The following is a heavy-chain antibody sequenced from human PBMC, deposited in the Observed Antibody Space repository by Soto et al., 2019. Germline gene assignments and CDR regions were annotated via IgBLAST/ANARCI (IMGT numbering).Heavy chain of an antibody. J-gene: IGHJ4*02. Sequence: EVQLVESGGGLVQPGRSLRLSCAASGFNFDDFGMHWVRQVPGKGLEWVSGLNWNSGGIAYADSVKGRFTISRDNAKKSLYLQMNSLKPEDTALYYCVKSAERGYSYGRFDYWGQGTLVTVSS. D-gene: IGHD5-18*01. CDR3: VKSAERGYSYGRFDY. V-gene: IGHV3-9*01. CDR1: GFNFDDFG. CDR2: LNWNSGGI.